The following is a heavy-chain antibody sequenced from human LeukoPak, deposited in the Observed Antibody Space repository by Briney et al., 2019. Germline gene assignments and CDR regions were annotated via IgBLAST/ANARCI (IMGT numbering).Heavy chain of an antibody. V-gene: IGHV1-2*02. CDR3: ARGRGRVGATKEAFDI. CDR1: GHTFNAYY. Sequence: ASVKVSCKASGHTFNAYYMHWVRQAPGQGLEWMGWINPDSGGTNYAQKFQGRVTMTRDTSISTAYMELSRLRSDDTAVYYCARGRGRVGATKEAFDIWGQGTMVTVSS. J-gene: IGHJ3*02. D-gene: IGHD1-26*01. CDR2: INPDSGGT.